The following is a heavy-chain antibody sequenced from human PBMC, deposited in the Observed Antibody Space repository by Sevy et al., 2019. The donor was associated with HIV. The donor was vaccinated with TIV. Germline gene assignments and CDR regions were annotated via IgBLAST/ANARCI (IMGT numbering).Heavy chain of an antibody. Sequence: SETLSLTCTVSGGSVSSGSYYWSWIRQPPGKGLEWIGYIYYSGSTNYNPSLKSRLTISVDTSKNQFSLKLSSVTAADTAVYYCARDRGVATTENYYYYGMDVWGQGTTVTVSS. J-gene: IGHJ6*02. V-gene: IGHV4-61*01. D-gene: IGHD5-12*01. CDR2: IYYSGST. CDR1: GGSVSSGSYY. CDR3: ARDRGVATTENYYYYGMDV.